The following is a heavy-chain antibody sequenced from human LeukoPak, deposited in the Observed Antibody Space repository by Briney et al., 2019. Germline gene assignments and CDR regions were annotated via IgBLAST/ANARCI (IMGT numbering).Heavy chain of an antibody. CDR3: SRDYSSSSFDY. Sequence: GGSLRLSCAASGFTVSSNYMSWVRQAPGKGLEWVSVIYSGGSTYYADSVKGRFTISRDNAKNSLYLQINSLRAEDTAIYYCSRDYSSSSFDYWGQGTLVTVSS. D-gene: IGHD6-6*01. CDR2: IYSGGST. CDR1: GFTVSSNY. V-gene: IGHV3-53*01. J-gene: IGHJ4*02.